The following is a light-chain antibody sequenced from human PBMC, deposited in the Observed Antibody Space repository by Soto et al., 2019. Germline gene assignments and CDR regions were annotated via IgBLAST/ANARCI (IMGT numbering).Light chain of an antibody. Sequence: IQMTQSPSSLSATVGDRVTITCRASQTISSYLNWYQQKPGKAPKLLIYAASSLQSGVPSRFRGSAPGPDFTLPISSLQPEDFATYYCQQSYITPLIFGGGTKVDIK. CDR1: QTISSY. V-gene: IGKV1-39*01. J-gene: IGKJ4*01. CDR2: AAS. CDR3: QQSYITPLI.